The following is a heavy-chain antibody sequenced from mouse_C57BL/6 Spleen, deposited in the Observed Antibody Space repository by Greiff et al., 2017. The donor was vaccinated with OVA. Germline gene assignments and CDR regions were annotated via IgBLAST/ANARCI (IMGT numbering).Heavy chain of an antibody. CDR1: GYTFTSYT. Sequence: QVQLKQSGAELARPGASVKMSCKASGYTFTSYTMHWVKQRPGQGLEWIGYINPSSGYTKYNQKFKDKATLTADKSSSTAYMQLSSLTSEDSAVYYCARRQLEDAMDYWGQGTSVTVAS. D-gene: IGHD3-2*01. J-gene: IGHJ4*01. V-gene: IGHV1-4*01. CDR2: INPSSGYT. CDR3: ARRQLEDAMDY.